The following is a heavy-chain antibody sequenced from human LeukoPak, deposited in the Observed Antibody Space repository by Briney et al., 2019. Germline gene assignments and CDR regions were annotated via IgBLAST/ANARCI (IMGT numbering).Heavy chain of an antibody. CDR1: GFTFSSYA. CDR2: ISGSGGST. J-gene: IGHJ4*02. D-gene: IGHD2-2*01. CDR3: AKSPQYCSSTGCQIFDY. V-gene: IGHV3-23*01. Sequence: GGSLRLSCAASGFTFSSYAMSWVRQAPGKGLEWVSAISGSGGSTYYADSVKGRFTISRDNSKNTLYLQMNSLRAEDTAVYYCAKSPQYCSSTGCQIFDYWGQGTLVTVSS.